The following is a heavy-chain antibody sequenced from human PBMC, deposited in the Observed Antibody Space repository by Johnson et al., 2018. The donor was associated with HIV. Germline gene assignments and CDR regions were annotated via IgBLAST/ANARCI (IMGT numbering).Heavy chain of an antibody. V-gene: IGHV3-30*04. Sequence: QVQLVESGGGLVQPGGSLRLSCAASGFTFSSYAMHWVRQAPGKGLEWVAVISYDGSEKYFADSVKGRFTISRDNSKNTLYLQMNSLRAEDTAVYYCASSGSESYYWDLGTNALIIWGQGTMVTVSS. CDR2: ISYDGSEK. CDR3: ASSGSESYYWDLGTNALII. J-gene: IGHJ3*02. D-gene: IGHD1-26*01. CDR1: GFTFSSYA.